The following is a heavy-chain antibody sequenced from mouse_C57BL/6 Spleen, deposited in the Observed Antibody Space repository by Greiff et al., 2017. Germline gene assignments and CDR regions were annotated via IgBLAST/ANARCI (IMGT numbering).Heavy chain of an antibody. CDR1: GYSITSGYY. CDR3: ARGAYYSNRAWFAY. V-gene: IGHV3-6*01. D-gene: IGHD2-5*01. CDR2: ISYDGSN. J-gene: IGHJ3*01. Sequence: EESGPGLVKPSQSLSLTCSVTGYSITSGYYWNWIRQFPGNKLEWMGYISYDGSNNYNPSLKNRISITRDTSKNQFFLKLNSVTTEDTATYYCARGAYYSNRAWFAYWGQGTLVTVSA.